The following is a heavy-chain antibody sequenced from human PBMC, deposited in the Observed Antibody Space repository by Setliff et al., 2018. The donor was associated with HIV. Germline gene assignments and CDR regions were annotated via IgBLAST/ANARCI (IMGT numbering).Heavy chain of an antibody. J-gene: IGHJ4*02. Sequence: PGGSLRLSCAASGFTFDDYAMHWVRQAPGKGLEWVSGISWNSGSIGYADSVKGRFTISRDNAKNSLYLQMNSLRAEDTALYYCAKDLHYYDSSGADYWGQGTLVTVSS. D-gene: IGHD3-22*01. V-gene: IGHV3-9*01. CDR2: ISWNSGSI. CDR3: AKDLHYYDSSGADY. CDR1: GFTFDDYA.